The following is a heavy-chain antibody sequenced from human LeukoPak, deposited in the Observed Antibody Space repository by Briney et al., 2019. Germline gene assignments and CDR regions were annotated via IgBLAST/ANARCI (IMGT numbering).Heavy chain of an antibody. D-gene: IGHD2-2*01. V-gene: IGHV4-34*01. Sequence: PSETLSLTCAVYGGSFSGYYWSWIRQPPGKGLEWMGEINHSGSANYNPSLKSRVTISVDTSKNQFSLKLSSVNAADTAVYYGARGVAGDIVVVPAAIGAGPLDYWGQGTLVTVSS. CDR2: INHSGSA. CDR3: ARGVAGDIVVVPAAIGAGPLDY. J-gene: IGHJ4*02. CDR1: GGSFSGYY.